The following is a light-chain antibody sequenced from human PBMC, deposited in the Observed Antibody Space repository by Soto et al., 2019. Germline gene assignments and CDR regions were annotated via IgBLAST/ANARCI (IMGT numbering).Light chain of an antibody. CDR2: YDD. CDR1: SSNIGNNA. CDR3: SSYTTSNSWV. Sequence: QSVLTQPPSVSEAPRQRVTISCSGSSSNIGNNAVNWYQQLPGKAPKLLIYYDDLLPSGVSDRFSGSKSGNTASLTISGLQAEDEADYYCSSYTTSNSWVFGGGTKLTVL. J-gene: IGLJ3*02. V-gene: IGLV1-36*01.